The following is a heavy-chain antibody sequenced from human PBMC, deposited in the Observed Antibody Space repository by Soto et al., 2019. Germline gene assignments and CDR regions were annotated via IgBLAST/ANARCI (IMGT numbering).Heavy chain of an antibody. CDR2: IYYSGST. CDR1: GGSISSYY. Sequence: SETLSLTCTVSGGSISSYYWSWIRQPPGKGLEWIGYIYYSGSTNYNPSLKSRVTISVDTSKNQFSLKLSSVTAADTAVYYCARGKGSGGSCYWFDPWGQGTLVTVSS. J-gene: IGHJ5*02. CDR3: ARGKGSGGSCYWFDP. V-gene: IGHV4-59*01. D-gene: IGHD2-15*01.